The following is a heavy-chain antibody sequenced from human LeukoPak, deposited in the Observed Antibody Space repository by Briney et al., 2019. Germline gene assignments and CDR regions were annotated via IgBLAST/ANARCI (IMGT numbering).Heavy chain of an antibody. V-gene: IGHV3-9*01. CDR3: VARGGWARFDY. D-gene: IGHD6-19*01. Sequence: GGSLRLSCAASGFTFDDYAMHWVRQAPGKGLEWVSGTSWNSGSIGYADSVKGRFTISRDNAKNALYLQMNSLRGEDTAVYYCVARGGWARFDYWGQGTLVTVSS. CDR2: TSWNSGSI. CDR1: GFTFDDYA. J-gene: IGHJ4*02.